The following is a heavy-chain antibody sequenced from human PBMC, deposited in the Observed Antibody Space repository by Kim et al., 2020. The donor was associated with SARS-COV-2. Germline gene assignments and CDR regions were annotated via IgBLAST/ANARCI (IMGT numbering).Heavy chain of an antibody. J-gene: IGHJ4*02. Sequence: ASVKVSCKASGYTFTSYGISWVRQAPGQGLEWMGWISAYNGNTNYAQKLQGRVTMTTDTSTSTAYMELRSLRSDDTAVYYCARADYNRMATIDFDYWGQGTLVTVSS. CDR2: ISAYNGNT. D-gene: IGHD5-12*01. CDR1: GYTFTSYG. V-gene: IGHV1-18*01. CDR3: ARADYNRMATIDFDY.